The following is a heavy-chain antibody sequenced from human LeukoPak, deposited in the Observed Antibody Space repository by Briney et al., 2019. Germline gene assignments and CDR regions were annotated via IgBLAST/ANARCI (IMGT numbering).Heavy chain of an antibody. J-gene: IGHJ4*02. CDR1: RFTFSDYS. Sequence: GGSLRLSCAASRFTFSDYSMNWVRQAPWKGLQWVASISSGSVYIYYADSMKGRFTISRDNAKNSMYLQMYSLRAEDTAVYYCARGPKYISATGPYYFDYWGQGTPVTVSS. CDR3: ARGPKYISATGPYYFDY. V-gene: IGHV3-21*01. CDR2: ISSGSVYI. D-gene: IGHD6-13*01.